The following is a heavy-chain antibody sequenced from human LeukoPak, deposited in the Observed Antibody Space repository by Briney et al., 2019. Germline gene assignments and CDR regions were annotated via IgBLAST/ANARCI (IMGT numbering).Heavy chain of an antibody. Sequence: GGSLRLSCAASELNYENHWMHWVRQVPGEGLEWVSRTDAGGSSTSYADSVRGRFSISRDNGKSTLYLQMNSLRVEDTAVYYCARGPPTGGGAYVGDYWGHGTLVTVSS. D-gene: IGHD2-8*02. CDR3: ARGPPTGGGAYVGDY. CDR1: ELNYENHW. CDR2: TDAGGSST. J-gene: IGHJ4*01. V-gene: IGHV3-74*01.